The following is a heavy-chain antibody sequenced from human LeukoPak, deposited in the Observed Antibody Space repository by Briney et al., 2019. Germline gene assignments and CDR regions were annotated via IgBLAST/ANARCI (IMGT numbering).Heavy chain of an antibody. V-gene: IGHV3-21*01. CDR1: GFTFSSYS. Sequence: GGSLRLSCAASGFTFSSYSMNWVRQAPGKGLEWVSSISSSSSYIYYADSVKGRFTISRDNAKNSLYLQMNSLRAEDTAVYYCALSIAVAGTADYWGQGTLVTVSS. CDR3: ALSIAVAGTADY. J-gene: IGHJ4*02. D-gene: IGHD6-19*01. CDR2: ISSSSSYI.